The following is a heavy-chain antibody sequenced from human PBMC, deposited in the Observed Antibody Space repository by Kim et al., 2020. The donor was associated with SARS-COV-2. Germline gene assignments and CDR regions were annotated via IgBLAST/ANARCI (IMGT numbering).Heavy chain of an antibody. J-gene: IGHJ4*02. CDR2: INAGNGNA. D-gene: IGHD3-10*01. V-gene: IGHV1-3*01. CDR1: GYNFTTYD. Sequence: ASVKVSCKASGYNFTTYDIHWVRQVPGQGLEWMGWINAGNGNAKYSQNFQGRVTTTRHTSASTAYMELSSLRSEDTAVYYCARGWFGKNYFDYWGQGTLVTVSS. CDR3: ARGWFGKNYFDY.